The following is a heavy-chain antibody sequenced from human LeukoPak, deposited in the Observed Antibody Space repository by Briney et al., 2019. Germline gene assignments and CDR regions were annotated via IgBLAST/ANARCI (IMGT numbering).Heavy chain of an antibody. Sequence: PGRSLRLSCAASGFTFSSYAMSWVRQAPGKGLEWVSAISGSGGSTYYADSVKGRFTISRDNSKNTLYLQMNSLRAEDTAVYYCAKHRYYDILTGYPEFDYWGQGTLVTVSS. CDR1: GFTFSSYA. CDR2: ISGSGGST. V-gene: IGHV3-23*01. CDR3: AKHRYYDILTGYPEFDY. D-gene: IGHD3-9*01. J-gene: IGHJ4*02.